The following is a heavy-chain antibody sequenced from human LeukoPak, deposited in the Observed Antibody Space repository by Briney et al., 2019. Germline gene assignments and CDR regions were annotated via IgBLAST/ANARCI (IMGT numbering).Heavy chain of an antibody. CDR3: APYYYDSSGYYSYFDY. D-gene: IGHD3-22*01. J-gene: IGHJ4*02. Sequence: SETLSLTCAVSGGSISSSSYYWGWIRQPPGKGLEWLGSIYYSGSTYYNPSLKSRVTISVDTSKNQFSLKLSSVTAADTAVYYCAPYYYDSSGYYSYFDYWGQGTLVTVSS. V-gene: IGHV4-39*01. CDR1: GGSISSSSYY. CDR2: IYYSGST.